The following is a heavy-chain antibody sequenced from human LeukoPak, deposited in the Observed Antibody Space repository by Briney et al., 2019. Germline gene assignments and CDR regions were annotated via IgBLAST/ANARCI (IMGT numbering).Heavy chain of an antibody. CDR2: IYHSGRT. D-gene: IGHD3-3*01. V-gene: IGHV4-30-2*01. CDR1: GDSINSSGYS. CDR3: ARAVMEWLFGGSHAGAFDI. Sequence: SQTLSLTCAVSGDSINSSGYSWRWIRQPPGKGLGWIGYIYHSGRTYYNPSLKSRVTISVDRSRNQFPLKLSSVTAADTAVYYCARAVMEWLFGGSHAGAFDIWGQGTMVTVSS. J-gene: IGHJ3*02.